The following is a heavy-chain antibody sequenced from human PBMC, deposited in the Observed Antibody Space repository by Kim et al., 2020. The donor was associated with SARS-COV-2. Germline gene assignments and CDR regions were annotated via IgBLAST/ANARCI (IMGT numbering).Heavy chain of an antibody. CDR1: GGSISSGGYY. J-gene: IGHJ3*02. CDR2: IYYSGST. V-gene: IGHV4-31*03. D-gene: IGHD6-19*01. CDR3: ARDNNHNDSSGWLNPVDAFDS. Sequence: SETLSLTCTVSGGSISSGGYYWSWIRQHPGKGLEWIGYIYYSGSTYYNPSLKSRVTISVDTSKNQFSLKLSSVTAADTAVYYCARDNNHNDSSGWLNPVDAFDSWGQGTMVTVSS.